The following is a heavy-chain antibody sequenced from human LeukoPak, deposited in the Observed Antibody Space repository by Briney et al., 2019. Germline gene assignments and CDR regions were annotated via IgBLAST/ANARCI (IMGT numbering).Heavy chain of an antibody. CDR1: GYTFTSYD. CDR2: MNPNSGNT. Sequence: ASVKVSCKASGYTFTSYDINWVRQATGQGLEWMGWMNPNSGNTGYAQKFQGRVTMTRNTSISTAYMELSSLRSEDTAVYYRAVGYCSGGSCSVVKYWGQGTLVTVSS. CDR3: AVGYCSGGSCSVVKY. J-gene: IGHJ4*02. D-gene: IGHD2-15*01. V-gene: IGHV1-8*01.